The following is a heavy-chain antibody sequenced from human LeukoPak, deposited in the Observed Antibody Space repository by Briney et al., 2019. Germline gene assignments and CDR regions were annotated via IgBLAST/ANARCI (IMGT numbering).Heavy chain of an antibody. CDR1: GGSFSGYY. CDR3: ARSWAVTTHYYYYMDV. D-gene: IGHD4-11*01. Sequence: SETLSLTCAVYGGSFSGYYWSWIRQPPGKGLEWIGEINHSGSTNYNPSLKSRVTISVDTSKNQLSLKLSSVTAADTAVYYCARSWAVTTHYYYYMDVWGKGTTVTVSS. V-gene: IGHV4-34*01. J-gene: IGHJ6*03. CDR2: INHSGST.